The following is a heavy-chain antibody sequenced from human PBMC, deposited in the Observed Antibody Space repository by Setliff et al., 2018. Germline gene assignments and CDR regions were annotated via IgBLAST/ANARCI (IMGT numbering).Heavy chain of an antibody. Sequence: GASVKVSCKASGFTSTNYAIHWVRQAPGQRPECMGWIHAGNGDTKYSQKFQGRVTITRDTSTSTAYMELRSLRSDDTAVYYCARVRRELVDYWGQGTLVTVSS. D-gene: IGHD1-26*01. CDR2: IHAGNGDT. J-gene: IGHJ4*02. V-gene: IGHV1-3*01. CDR1: GFTSTNYA. CDR3: ARVRRELVDY.